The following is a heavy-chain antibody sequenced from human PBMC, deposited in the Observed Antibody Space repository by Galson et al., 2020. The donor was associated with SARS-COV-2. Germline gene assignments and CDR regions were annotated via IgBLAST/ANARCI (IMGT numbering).Heavy chain of an antibody. CDR3: AKRDDSSGYPYYFDY. J-gene: IGHJ4*02. D-gene: IGHD3-22*01. CDR1: GFTFSNYA. Sequence: GGSLRLSCAASGFTFSNYAMSWVRQAPGKGLEWVSAIGGSGGSTYYADSVKGRFTISRDNSKNTLYLQMNSLRAEDTAVYYCAKRDDSSGYPYYFDYWGQGTLVTASS. CDR2: IGGSGGST. V-gene: IGHV3-23*01.